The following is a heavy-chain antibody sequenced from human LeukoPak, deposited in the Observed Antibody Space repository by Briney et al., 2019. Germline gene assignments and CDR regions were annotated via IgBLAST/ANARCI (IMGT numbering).Heavy chain of an antibody. D-gene: IGHD2-8*01. J-gene: IGHJ5*02. V-gene: IGHV3-21*01. CDR1: GFTFSSYS. CDR2: ISSSSSYI. Sequence: GGSLRLSCAASGFTFSSYSMNWVRQAPGKGLEWVSSISSSSSYIYYADSVKGRFTISRDNAKNSLYLQMNSLRAEDTAVYYCARDGSAVTKEGNWFDPWGQGTLVTVSS. CDR3: ARDGSAVTKEGNWFDP.